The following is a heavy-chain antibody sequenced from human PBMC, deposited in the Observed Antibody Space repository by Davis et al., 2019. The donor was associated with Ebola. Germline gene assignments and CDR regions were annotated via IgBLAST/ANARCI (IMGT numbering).Heavy chain of an antibody. D-gene: IGHD6-19*01. CDR1: PFSFLGYY. V-gene: IGHV4-34*01. CDR3: ARRPRGIAVAGTQLGSWFDR. Sequence: MPSETLSLTCALSPFSFLGYYWSWIRQPPGKGLEWIGEINHSGSTNYNPSLKSRVTISVDTSKNQFSLKLSSVTAADTAVYYCARRPRGIAVAGTQLGSWFDRRGKGTL. CDR2: INHSGST. J-gene: IGHJ5*02.